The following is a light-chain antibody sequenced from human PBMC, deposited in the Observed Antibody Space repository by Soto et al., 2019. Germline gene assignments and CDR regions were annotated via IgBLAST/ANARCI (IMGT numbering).Light chain of an antibody. CDR2: EVI. CDR1: SSDVRGYNF. Sequence: QSALTQPPSASGSPGQSVTISCAGTSSDVRGYNFVSWYQQHPGKVPKLMIYEVIKRPSGVPDRFSGSKSGNTASLTVSGLHAEDEADYYCSSYSGSDNFVVFGGGTKLTVL. V-gene: IGLV2-8*01. CDR3: SSYSGSDNFVV. J-gene: IGLJ2*01.